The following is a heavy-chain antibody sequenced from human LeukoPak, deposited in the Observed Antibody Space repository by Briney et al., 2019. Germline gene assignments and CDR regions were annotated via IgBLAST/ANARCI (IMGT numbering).Heavy chain of an antibody. CDR3: ARHEGMTTYDY. D-gene: IGHD4-17*01. J-gene: IGHJ4*02. CDR2: IPYSGNT. CDR1: GGSINNYY. V-gene: IGHV4-59*08. Sequence: SETLSLTCAVSGGSINNYYWSWIRQPPGKGLEWIGYIPYSGNTNYNASLRSRVTISVDTSKNQFSLNLNSVTAADTAMYYCARHEGMTTYDYWGRGTLVTVSS.